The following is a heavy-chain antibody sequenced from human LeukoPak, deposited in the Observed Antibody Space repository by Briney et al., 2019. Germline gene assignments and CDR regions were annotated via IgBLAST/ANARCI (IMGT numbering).Heavy chain of an antibody. CDR2: ISVRSNYI. V-gene: IGHV3-21*01. CDR3: VRLRRNGDTSGFYYYYDF. CDR1: GYTFSSYS. J-gene: IGHJ4*02. D-gene: IGHD3-22*01. Sequence: PGGSLRLSCAASGYTFSSYSINWVRQAPGKGLEWVSSISVRSNYIYYADSVRGRFRISRDDARDSLYLQMNSLRAEDTAVYYCVRLRRNGDTSGFYYYYDFWGQGTLVTVSS.